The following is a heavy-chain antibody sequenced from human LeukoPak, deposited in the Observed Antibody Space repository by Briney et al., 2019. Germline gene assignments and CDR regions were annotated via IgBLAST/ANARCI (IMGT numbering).Heavy chain of an antibody. Sequence: SQTLSLTCTVSGGSISIGGYYWNWIRQPAGKGLEWIGRIYSSGSTNYNPSLKSRITISVDASKNQFSLKLSSVTAADTAVYYCAREEWVAVALWGQGTLVTVSS. CDR2: IYSSGST. V-gene: IGHV4-61*02. CDR1: GGSISIGGYY. CDR3: AREEWVAVAL. D-gene: IGHD6-19*01. J-gene: IGHJ4*02.